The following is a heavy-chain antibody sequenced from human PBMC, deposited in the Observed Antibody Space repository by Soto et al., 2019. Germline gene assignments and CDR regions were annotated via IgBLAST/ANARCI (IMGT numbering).Heavy chain of an antibody. Sequence: QVQLVQSGAEVKKPGSSVKVSCKASGGTFSSYTISWVRQAPGQGLEWMGGVIPGLGVTNYAQKFQARVTITADESTTTAYMELSSLRSEDTAVYYCASRRSFYYDMDVWGQGTPVTVSS. CDR1: GGTFSSYT. J-gene: IGHJ6*02. D-gene: IGHD2-15*01. V-gene: IGHV1-69*01. CDR3: ASRRSFYYDMDV. CDR2: VIPGLGVT.